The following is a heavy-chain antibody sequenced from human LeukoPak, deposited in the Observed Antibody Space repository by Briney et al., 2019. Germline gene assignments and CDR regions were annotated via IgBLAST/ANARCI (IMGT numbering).Heavy chain of an antibody. CDR3: ARESYYDSSGYSHDAFDI. CDR2: IYYSGST. CDR1: GGSISNYY. V-gene: IGHV4-59*12. J-gene: IGHJ3*02. D-gene: IGHD3-22*01. Sequence: SETLSLTCTVSGGSISNYYWSWIRQPPGKGLEWIGFIYYSGSTYYNPSLKSRVTIAVDTSKNQFSLKLNSVTAADTAVYYCARESYYDSSGYSHDAFDIWGQGTMVTVSS.